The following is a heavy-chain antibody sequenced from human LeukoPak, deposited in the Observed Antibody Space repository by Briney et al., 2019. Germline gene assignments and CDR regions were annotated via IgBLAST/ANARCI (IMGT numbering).Heavy chain of an antibody. V-gene: IGHV4-38-2*02. CDR2: IYHSGST. J-gene: IGHJ6*03. D-gene: IGHD3-10*01. Sequence: PSETLSLTCTASGYSISSGYYWGWIRQPPGKGLEWIGSIYHSGSTYYNPSLKSRVTISVDTSKNQFSLKLSSVTAADTAVYYCARGPYYGSGSYYDYYYYYYMDVWGKGTTVTISS. CDR3: ARGPYYGSGSYYDYYYYYYMDV. CDR1: GYSISSGYY.